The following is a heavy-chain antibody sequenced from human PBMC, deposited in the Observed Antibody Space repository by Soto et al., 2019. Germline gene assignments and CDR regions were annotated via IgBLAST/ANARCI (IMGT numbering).Heavy chain of an antibody. V-gene: IGHV4-31*03. CDR2: IYYSGST. J-gene: IGHJ4*02. CDR3: ARGSEVRGEVTP. Sequence: QVQLQESGPGLVKPSQTLSLTCTVSGGSISSGGYYWSWIRQHPGKGLEWIGYIYYSGSTYYNPSLQSRVTISVDTSKNPFSLKLSSVTAADTAVYYCARGSEVRGEVTPWGQGTLVTVSS. D-gene: IGHD3-10*01. CDR1: GGSISSGGYY.